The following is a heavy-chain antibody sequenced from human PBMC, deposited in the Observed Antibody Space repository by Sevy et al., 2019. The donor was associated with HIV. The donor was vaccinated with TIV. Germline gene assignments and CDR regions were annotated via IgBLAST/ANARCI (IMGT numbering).Heavy chain of an antibody. CDR1: GFTFSSHN. CDR2: ISSTSSYM. D-gene: IGHD1-26*01. Sequence: GGSLRLSCAASGFTFSSHNMNWVRQAPGKGLEWVASISSTSSYMYHADSVKGRFTVSRDNAKNSLFLQMNNLRVDDTAVYYCAREAQVVGVDLDFWGQGTLVTVSS. V-gene: IGHV3-21*01. CDR3: AREAQVVGVDLDF. J-gene: IGHJ4*02.